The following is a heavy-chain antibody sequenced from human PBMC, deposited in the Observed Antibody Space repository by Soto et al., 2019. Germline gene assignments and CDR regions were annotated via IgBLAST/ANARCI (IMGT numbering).Heavy chain of an antibody. D-gene: IGHD6-19*01. J-gene: IGHJ5*02. V-gene: IGHV1-3*01. Sequence: VASVKVSCKTSGYTFTSFPMHWVRQAPGQRLEWMGWINADNGNTKYSETFQGRVTMTWDTSASTAYMELSSLRSEDTAVYYCARDRSVAVAGPGWFDPWGQGTLVTVSS. CDR3: ARDRSVAVAGPGWFDP. CDR1: GYTFTSFP. CDR2: INADNGNT.